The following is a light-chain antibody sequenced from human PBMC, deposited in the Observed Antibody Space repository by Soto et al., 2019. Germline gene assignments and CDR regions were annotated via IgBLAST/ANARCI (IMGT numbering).Light chain of an antibody. Sequence: QSALTQPASVSGSPGQSITISCTRSSTDFENYNLVSWYQHCPDKAPKLIIYEGTKRPSEISDRFSGSESDTTASLIISGLPPEDEADYYCSSYAGSSARVVFGGGTKVTVL. CDR3: SSYAGSSARVV. V-gene: IGLV2-23*01. CDR1: STDFENYNL. CDR2: EGT. J-gene: IGLJ2*01.